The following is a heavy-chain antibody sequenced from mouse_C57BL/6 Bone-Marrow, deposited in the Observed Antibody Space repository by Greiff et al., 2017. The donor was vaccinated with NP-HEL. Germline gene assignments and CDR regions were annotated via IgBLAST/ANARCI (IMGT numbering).Heavy chain of an antibody. CDR1: GYAFSSSW. V-gene: IGHV1-82*01. Sequence: QVQLQQSGPELVKPGASVKISCKASGYAFSSSWMNWVKQRPGKGLEWIGRIYPGDGDTNYNGKFKGKATLTADNASSTAYMQLSSLTSEDSAVYFCAMKGSFDYWGQGTTLTVSS. CDR2: IYPGDGDT. CDR3: AMKGSFDY. J-gene: IGHJ2*01.